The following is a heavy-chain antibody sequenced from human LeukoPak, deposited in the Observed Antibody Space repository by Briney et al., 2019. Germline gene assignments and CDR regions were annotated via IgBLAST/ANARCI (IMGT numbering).Heavy chain of an antibody. CDR3: ARDRDYFDY. CDR2: ISGSGTVT. Sequence: PGGSLRLSCAASGFTFSNHDMNWVRQAPGKGLEWLSIISGSGTVTYYADSVKGRFTISRDNSKNTLYLQMNSLRAEDTAVYYCARDRDYFDYWGQGTLVTVSS. V-gene: IGHV3-23*01. CDR1: GFTFSNHD. D-gene: IGHD5-24*01. J-gene: IGHJ4*02.